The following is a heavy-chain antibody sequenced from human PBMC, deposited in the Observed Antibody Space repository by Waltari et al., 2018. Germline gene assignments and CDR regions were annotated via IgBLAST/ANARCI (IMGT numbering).Heavy chain of an antibody. CDR1: GDSIRSDDYF. CDR2: IFYSGAT. CDR3: ARQTGSGKYYYFDH. J-gene: IGHJ4*02. V-gene: IGHV4-30-4*01. Sequence: QVQLQESGPGLVKPSQTLSLICTVSGDSIRSDDYFWSWIRQPPGKGLEWIGYIFYSGATYYNPALKSRLSMSIDTSQNQFSLRLTSVTAADTAVYYCARQTGSGKYYYFDHWGQGTLVTVSS. D-gene: IGHD3-10*01.